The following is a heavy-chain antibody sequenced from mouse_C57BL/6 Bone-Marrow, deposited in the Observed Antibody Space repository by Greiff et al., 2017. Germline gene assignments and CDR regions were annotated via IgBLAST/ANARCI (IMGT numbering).Heavy chain of an antibody. J-gene: IGHJ1*03. CDR1: GFSLSTSGMG. Sequence: QVTLKECGPGILQSSQTLSLTCSFSGFSLSTSGMGVSWIRQPSGKGLEWLAHIYWDDDKRYNPSLKSRLTISKDTSRNQVFLKITSVDTADTATYYCARSANWDFDVWGTGTTVTVSS. CDR3: ARSANWDFDV. V-gene: IGHV8-12*01. CDR2: IYWDDDK.